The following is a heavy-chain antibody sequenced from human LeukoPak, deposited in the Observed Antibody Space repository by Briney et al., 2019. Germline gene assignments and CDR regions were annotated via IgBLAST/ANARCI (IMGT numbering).Heavy chain of an antibody. CDR3: ARGIVVVPAAMESWFDP. D-gene: IGHD2-2*01. CDR2: INPSGGST. J-gene: IGHJ5*02. Sequence: GASVKVSCKASGYTSTSYYMHWVRQAPGQGLEWMGIINPSGGSTSYAQRFQGRVTMTRDMSTSTVYMELSSLRSEDTAVYYCARGIVVVPAAMESWFDPWGQGTLVTVSS. CDR1: GYTSTSYY. V-gene: IGHV1-46*01.